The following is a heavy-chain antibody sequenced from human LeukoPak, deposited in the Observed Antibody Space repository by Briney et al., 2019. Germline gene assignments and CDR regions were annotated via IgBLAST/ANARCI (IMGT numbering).Heavy chain of an antibody. V-gene: IGHV1-69*13. CDR1: GGTFSSYA. CDR2: IIPIFGTA. D-gene: IGHD2-15*01. J-gene: IGHJ4*02. CDR3: ASPNCSGGSCYVDY. Sequence: SVKVSCKASGGTFSSYAISWVRQAPGQGREWMGGIIPIFGTANYAQKFQGRVTTTADESTSTAYMELSSLRSEDTAVYYCASPNCSGGSCYVDYWGQGTLVTVSS.